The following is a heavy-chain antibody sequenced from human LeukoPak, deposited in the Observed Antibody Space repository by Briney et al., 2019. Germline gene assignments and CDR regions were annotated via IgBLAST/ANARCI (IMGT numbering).Heavy chain of an antibody. D-gene: IGHD3-22*01. CDR3: AKEGYYYDSSGYNYYYGMDV. CDR2: ISYDGSNK. V-gene: IGHV3-30*18. Sequence: GRSLRLSCAASGFTFSSYGMHWVRQAPGKGLEWVAVISYDGSNKYYADSVKGRFTISRDNSKNTLYLQMNSLRAEDTAVYYCAKEGYYYDSSGYNYYYGMDVWGQGTMVTVSS. J-gene: IGHJ6*02. CDR1: GFTFSSYG.